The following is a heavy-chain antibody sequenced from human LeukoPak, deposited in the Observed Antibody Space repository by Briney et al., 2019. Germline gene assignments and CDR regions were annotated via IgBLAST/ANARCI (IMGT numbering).Heavy chain of an antibody. D-gene: IGHD3-22*01. CDR1: GGSISSGDYY. V-gene: IGHV4-61*08. J-gene: IGHJ3*02. CDR2: IYYSGST. CDR3: ARDQSHATYYYDSSGYYPTGGDAFDI. Sequence: PSETLSLTCTVSGGSISSGDYYWSWIRQPPGKGLEWIGYIYYSGSTNYNPSLKSRVTISVDTSKNQFSLKLSSVTAADTAVYYCARDQSHATYYYDSSGYYPTGGDAFDIWGQGTMVTVSS.